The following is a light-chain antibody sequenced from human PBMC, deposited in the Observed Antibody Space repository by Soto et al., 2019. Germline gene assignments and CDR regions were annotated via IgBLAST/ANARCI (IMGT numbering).Light chain of an antibody. V-gene: IGKV3-11*01. Sequence: EIVLTQSPATLSLSPGERATLSCRASQSLITYLAWYQQKPGQAPRLLISDASNTSTGIPARFSGSGSGTDFTLTISSLEPEDSEIYFCQQRYNWPPLTFGGGTKVEVK. CDR1: QSLITY. CDR2: DAS. J-gene: IGKJ4*01. CDR3: QQRYNWPPLT.